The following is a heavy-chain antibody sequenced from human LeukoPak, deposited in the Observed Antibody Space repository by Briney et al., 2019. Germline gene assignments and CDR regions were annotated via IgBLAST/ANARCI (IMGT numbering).Heavy chain of an antibody. CDR2: ISSSGSTI. CDR1: GFTFSSYE. J-gene: IGHJ4*02. CDR3: ARDPPATITMVRGAPHLDFDY. Sequence: GGSLRLSCAASGFTFSSYEMNWFRQAPGKGLEWVSYISSSGSTIYYADSVKGRFTISRDNAKNSLYLQMNSLRAEDTAVYYCARDPPATITMVRGAPHLDFDYWGQGTLVTVSS. D-gene: IGHD3-10*01. V-gene: IGHV3-48*03.